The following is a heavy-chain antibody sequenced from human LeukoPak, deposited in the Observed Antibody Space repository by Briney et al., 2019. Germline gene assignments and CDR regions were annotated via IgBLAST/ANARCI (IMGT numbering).Heavy chain of an antibody. CDR3: ARDTPQHLKRYDY. J-gene: IGHJ4*02. CDR2: INTHNGNT. CDR1: GYNFDKFG. Sequence: GASVKVSCKASGYNFDKFGIAWVRQAPGQGLERMGWINTHNGNTKYAQQYQGRVTMTTDTSTSTVYMELRSLRSDDTAVYFCARDTPQHLKRYDYWGQGTQVTVSS. V-gene: IGHV1-18*01. D-gene: IGHD6-13*01.